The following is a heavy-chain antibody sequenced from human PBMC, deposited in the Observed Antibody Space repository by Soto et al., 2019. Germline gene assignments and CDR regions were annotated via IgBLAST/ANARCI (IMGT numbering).Heavy chain of an antibody. Sequence: GASVKVSCKASGYTFTSYGIYWVRQAPGQGLEWMGWISGYNGNTKSEQKPQGRVTMTTDTSTSTAYMELRSLRSDDTAVYYCARGPYSSGWYSNYNYYGMDVWGQGTTVTVSS. CDR3: ARGPYSSGWYSNYNYYGMDV. J-gene: IGHJ6*02. CDR2: ISGYNGNT. CDR1: GYTFTSYG. V-gene: IGHV1-18*01. D-gene: IGHD6-19*01.